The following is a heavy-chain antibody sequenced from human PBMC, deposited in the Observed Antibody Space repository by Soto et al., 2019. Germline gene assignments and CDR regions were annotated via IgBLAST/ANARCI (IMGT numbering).Heavy chain of an antibody. CDR3: AKDRGSITYTWFDP. Sequence: EVQLLESGGGLVQPGGSLRLSCSASGFTFSSYAMSWVRQTPGKGLEWVSAISGGGANTYYADSVKGRFTISRDNSKNTLYLQMNSLRAEDTAIYFCAKDRGSITYTWFDPWGQGTLVTVSS. V-gene: IGHV3-23*01. CDR1: GFTFSSYA. CDR2: ISGGGANT. J-gene: IGHJ5*02. D-gene: IGHD2-2*01.